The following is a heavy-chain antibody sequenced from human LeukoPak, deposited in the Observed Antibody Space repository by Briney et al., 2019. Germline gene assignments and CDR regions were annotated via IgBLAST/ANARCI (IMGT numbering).Heavy chain of an antibody. D-gene: IGHD6-6*01. CDR2: TYYSGST. CDR1: GGSTSSGDYY. Sequence: PSETLSLTCTVSGGSTSSGDYYWSWIRQPPGKGLEWIGYTYYSGSTYYNPSLKSRVTISVDTSKNQFSLKLSSVTAADTAVYYCARGSIAARPDYYYYMDVWGKGTTVTVSS. J-gene: IGHJ6*03. CDR3: ARGSIAARPDYYYYMDV. V-gene: IGHV4-30-4*08.